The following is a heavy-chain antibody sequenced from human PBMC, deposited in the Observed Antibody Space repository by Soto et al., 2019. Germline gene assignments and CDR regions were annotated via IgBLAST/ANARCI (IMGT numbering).Heavy chain of an antibody. CDR3: ARGESSGWNFDY. D-gene: IGHD6-19*01. J-gene: IGHJ4*02. CDR2: IIPIFGTA. Sequence: ASVKLSCEASGGTFSSYAISWVRQAPGQGLEWMGGIIPIFGTANYAQKFQGRVTIAADESTSTAYMELSSLRSEDTAVYYCARGESSGWNFDYWGQGTLVTVSS. CDR1: GGTFSSYA. V-gene: IGHV1-69*13.